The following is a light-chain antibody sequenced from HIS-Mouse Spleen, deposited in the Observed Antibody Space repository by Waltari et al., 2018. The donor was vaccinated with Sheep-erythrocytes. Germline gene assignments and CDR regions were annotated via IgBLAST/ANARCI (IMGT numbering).Light chain of an antibody. CDR2: EGS. V-gene: IGLV2-23*01. Sequence: GQSITFSCTVTSSDVGSYNLVSWYQQHPGKAPKRMIYEGSKRPSGVSNRFSGSKSGNTASLTISGLQAEDEADYYCCSYAGSSTWVFGGGTKLTVL. CDR3: CSYAGSSTWV. J-gene: IGLJ3*02. CDR1: SSDVGSYNL.